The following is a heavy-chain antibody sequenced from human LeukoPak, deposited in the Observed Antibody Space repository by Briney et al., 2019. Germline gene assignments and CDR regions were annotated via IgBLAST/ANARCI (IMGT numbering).Heavy chain of an antibody. J-gene: IGHJ4*02. Sequence: GGSLRLSCAASGFTFSSYSMNWVRQAPGKGLEWVSSISSSSSYIYYADSVKGRFTISGDNAKNSLYLQMNSLRAEDTAVYYCARDRIQCGGKKGSFDYWGQGTLVTVSS. V-gene: IGHV3-21*01. CDR1: GFTFSSYS. CDR2: ISSSSSYI. D-gene: IGHD4-23*01. CDR3: ARDRIQCGGKKGSFDY.